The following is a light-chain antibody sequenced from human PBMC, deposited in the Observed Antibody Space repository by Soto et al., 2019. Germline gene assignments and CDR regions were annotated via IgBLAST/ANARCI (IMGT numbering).Light chain of an antibody. CDR1: QSISSW. V-gene: IGKV1-5*01. J-gene: IGKJ1*01. Sequence: DIQMTQSPSTLSASVGDRVTITCRASQSISSWLAWYQQKPGKAPKLLIYDASSLESGVPSRFSGSGSGTQFTLTINNLQPEDSATYFCLQDHDYPWTFGHGTKVDIK. CDR3: LQDHDYPWT. CDR2: DAS.